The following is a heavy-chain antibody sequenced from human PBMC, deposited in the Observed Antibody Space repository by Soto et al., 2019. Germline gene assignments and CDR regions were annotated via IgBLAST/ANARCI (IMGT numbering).Heavy chain of an antibody. D-gene: IGHD3-22*01. CDR2: IGAGDGKT. V-gene: IGHV1-3*01. J-gene: IGHJ4*02. CDR1: GYRFTDYV. Sequence: QVQLVQSGTEVKKPGASVKVSCKASGYRFTDYVIHWVRQAPGQRLEWMGWIGAGDGKTYYSQNFQGRVSIIRDTSASIAYMELSSLISEDTAVYYCVRDYASDSGVHLDFWGQGTLVTVSS. CDR3: VRDYASDSGVHLDF.